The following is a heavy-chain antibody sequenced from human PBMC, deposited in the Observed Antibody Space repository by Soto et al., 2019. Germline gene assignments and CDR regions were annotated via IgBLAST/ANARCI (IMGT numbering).Heavy chain of an antibody. CDR2: IYYSGST. D-gene: IGHD3-16*01. Sequence: QVQLQESGPGLVKPSETLSLTCTVSGGSISSYYWSWIRQPPGKGLEWIGYIYYSGSTNYNPSLKSRVTISVDTSKNQFSLKLSSVTAADTAVYYCAGRYGGNFYYWGQGTLVTVSS. J-gene: IGHJ4*02. CDR3: AGRYGGNFYY. V-gene: IGHV4-59*01. CDR1: GGSISSYY.